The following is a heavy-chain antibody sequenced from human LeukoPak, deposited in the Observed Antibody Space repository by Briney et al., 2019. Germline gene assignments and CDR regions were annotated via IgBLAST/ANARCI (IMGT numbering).Heavy chain of an antibody. J-gene: IGHJ4*02. CDR3: AKDPVEYSGYDLLGGYDY. V-gene: IGHV3-30*18. D-gene: IGHD5-12*01. CDR2: ISYDGSNK. Sequence: GGSLRLSCAASGFTFSSYGMHWVRQAPGKGLEWVAVISYDGSNKYYADSVKGRFTISRDNSKNTLYLQMNSLRAEDTAVYYCAKDPVEYSGYDLLGGYDYWGQGTLVTVSS. CDR1: GFTFSSYG.